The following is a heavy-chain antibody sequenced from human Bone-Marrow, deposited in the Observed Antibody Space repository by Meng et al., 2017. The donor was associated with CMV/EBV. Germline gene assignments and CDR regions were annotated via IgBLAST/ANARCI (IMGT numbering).Heavy chain of an antibody. CDR3: ARVAYMMATIYGGGFYCDY. Sequence: FSSYVMHWGRQAPGKGLEWVAVISYDGSNKYYADSVKGRFTISRDNSKNTLYLQMNSLRAEDTAVYYCARVAYMMATIYGGGFYCDYWGQGTLVTVSS. D-gene: IGHD5-12*01. J-gene: IGHJ4*02. CDR1: FSSYV. CDR2: ISYDGSNK. V-gene: IGHV3-30-3*01.